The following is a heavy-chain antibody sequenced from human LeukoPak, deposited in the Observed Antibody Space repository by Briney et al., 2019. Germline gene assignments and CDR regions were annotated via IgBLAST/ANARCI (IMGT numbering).Heavy chain of an antibody. Sequence: ASVKVSCKASGYTFTGYYMHWVRQAPGQGLEWMGWINPNSGGTNYQGRVTMTRDTSISTAYMELSSLRSDDTAVYFCAREIVATIGGAFDIWGQGTMVTVSS. CDR3: AREIVATIGGAFDI. CDR2: INPNSGGT. J-gene: IGHJ3*02. D-gene: IGHD5-12*01. V-gene: IGHV1-2*02. CDR1: GYTFTGYY.